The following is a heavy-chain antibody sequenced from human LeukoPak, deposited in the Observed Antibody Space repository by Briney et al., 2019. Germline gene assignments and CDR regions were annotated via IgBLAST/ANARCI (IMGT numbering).Heavy chain of an antibody. J-gene: IGHJ4*02. CDR2: IKQDGSEK. V-gene: IGHV3-7*01. CDR1: GFTFSSCW. CDR3: ATTFPGIAVAGTGY. Sequence: GGSLRLSCAASGFTFSSCWMSWVRQAPGKGLEWVANIKQDGSEKYYVDSVKGRFTISRDNAKNSLYLQMNSLRAEDTAVYYCATTFPGIAVAGTGYWGQGTLVTVSS. D-gene: IGHD6-19*01.